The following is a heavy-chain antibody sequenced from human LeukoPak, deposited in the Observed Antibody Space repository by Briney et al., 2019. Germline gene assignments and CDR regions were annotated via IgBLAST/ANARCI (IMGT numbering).Heavy chain of an antibody. CDR2: INHSGST. CDR3: ARLGAGPTYYDFWSGYSSFYFDY. D-gene: IGHD3-3*01. V-gene: IGHV4-34*01. CDR1: GGSFSGYY. J-gene: IGHJ4*02. Sequence: SETLSLTCAVYGGSFSGYYWSWIRQPPGKGLEWIGEINHSGSTNYNPSLKSRITISIDTSKNHFSLKLSSVTAADTAVYYCARLGAGPTYYDFWSGYSSFYFDYWGQGTLVTVSS.